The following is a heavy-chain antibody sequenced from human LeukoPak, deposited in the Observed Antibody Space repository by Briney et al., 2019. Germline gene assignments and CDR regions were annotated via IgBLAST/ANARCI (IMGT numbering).Heavy chain of an antibody. CDR3: ARDLRSGGLGGSLS. CDR2: ISTSSSYI. Sequence: GGSLRLSCAASGFTFSSYSMNWVRQAPGKGLEWVSFISTSSSYIHNADSVKGRFTISRDNAENSLYLQMNSLRAEDTAVYYCARDLRSGGLGGSLSWGQGTLVTVSS. V-gene: IGHV3-21*04. D-gene: IGHD3-10*01. J-gene: IGHJ5*02. CDR1: GFTFSSYS.